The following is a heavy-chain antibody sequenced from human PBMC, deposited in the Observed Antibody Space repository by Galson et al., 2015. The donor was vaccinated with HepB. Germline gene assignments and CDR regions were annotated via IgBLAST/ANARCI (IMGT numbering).Heavy chain of an antibody. CDR1: GFTFSDYG. Sequence: SLRLSCATSGFTFSDYGMSWVRQAPGKGLEWVSAITGSGDTTYYADSVMGRFTIPRDNAKNSLYLQMNSLRAEDTAFYYCARLLWFGESYDAFDIWGQGTMVTVSS. CDR3: ARLLWFGESYDAFDI. V-gene: IGHV3-23*01. CDR2: ITGSGDTT. D-gene: IGHD3-10*01. J-gene: IGHJ3*02.